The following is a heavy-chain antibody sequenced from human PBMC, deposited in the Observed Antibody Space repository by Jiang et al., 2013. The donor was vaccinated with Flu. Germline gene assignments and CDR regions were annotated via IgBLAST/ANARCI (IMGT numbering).Heavy chain of an antibody. J-gene: IGHJ4*02. V-gene: IGHV4-59*08. CDR2: IYYSGST. D-gene: IGHD3-3*01. Sequence: TVSGGSISSYYWSWIRQPPGKGLEWIGYIYYSGSTNYNPSLKSRVTISVDTSKNQFSLKLSSVTAADTAVYYCARHVTYDFWSGYPNYFDYWGQGTLVTVSS. CDR3: ARHVTYDFWSGYPNYFDY. CDR1: GGSISSYY.